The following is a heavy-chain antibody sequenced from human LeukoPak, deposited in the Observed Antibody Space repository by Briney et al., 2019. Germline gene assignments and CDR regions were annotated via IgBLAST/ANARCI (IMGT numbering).Heavy chain of an antibody. J-gene: IGHJ5*02. V-gene: IGHV4-59*01. CDR2: IYYSGST. D-gene: IGHD3-3*01. CDR3: ARQEFWSGYNNNWFDP. CDR1: GGSISSYY. Sequence: SETLSLTCTVSGGSISSYYWSWIRQPPGKGLEWIGYIYYSGSTNYNPSLKSRVTISVDTSKNQFSLKLSSVTAADTAVYYCARQEFWSGYNNNWFDPWGQGTLVTVSS.